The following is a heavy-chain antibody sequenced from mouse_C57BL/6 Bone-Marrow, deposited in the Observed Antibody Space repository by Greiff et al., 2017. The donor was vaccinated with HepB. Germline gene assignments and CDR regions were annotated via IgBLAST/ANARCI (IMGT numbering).Heavy chain of an antibody. Sequence: QVQLQQPGAELVRPGSSVKLSCKASGYTFTSYWMHWVKQRPIQGLEWIGNIDPSDSETHYNQKFKDKATLTVEKSSSTAYMQLSSLTSEDSAVYYCANRGYGSSFNWYFDVWGTGTTVTVSS. D-gene: IGHD1-1*01. CDR1: GYTFTSYW. CDR3: ANRGYGSSFNWYFDV. J-gene: IGHJ1*03. V-gene: IGHV1-52*01. CDR2: IDPSDSET.